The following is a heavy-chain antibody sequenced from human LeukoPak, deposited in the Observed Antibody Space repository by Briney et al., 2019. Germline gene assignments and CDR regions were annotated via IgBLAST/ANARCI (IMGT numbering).Heavy chain of an antibody. CDR1: GYTFTGYY. V-gene: IGHV1-2*06. Sequence: APVKVSCKASGYTFTGYYMHWVRQAPGQGLEWMGRINPNSGGTNYAQKFQGGVTMTRDTSISTAYMELSRLRSDDTAVYYCARDTEYYDFWSGYLNAAYDYWGQGTLVTVSS. CDR2: INPNSGGT. CDR3: ARDTEYYDFWSGYLNAAYDY. D-gene: IGHD3-3*01. J-gene: IGHJ4*02.